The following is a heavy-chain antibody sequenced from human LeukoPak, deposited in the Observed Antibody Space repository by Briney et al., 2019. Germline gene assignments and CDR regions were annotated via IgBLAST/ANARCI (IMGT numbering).Heavy chain of an antibody. CDR3: ARDRIVGATRS. CDR1: GGSISSSSYY. J-gene: IGHJ4*02. D-gene: IGHD1-26*01. CDR2: IYYSGST. Sequence: SETLSLTCTVSGGSISSSSYYWGWIRQPPGKGLEWIGSIYYSGSTYYNPSLKSRVTISVDTSKNQFSLKLSSVTAADTAVYYCARDRIVGATRSWGQGTLVTVSS. V-gene: IGHV4-39*07.